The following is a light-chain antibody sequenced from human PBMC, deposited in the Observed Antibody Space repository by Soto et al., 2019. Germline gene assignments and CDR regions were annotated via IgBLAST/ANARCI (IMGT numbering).Light chain of an antibody. CDR1: QSVSSSY. Sequence: EIVLTQSPGTLSLSPGERATLSCRASQSVSSSYLAWYQQKPGQAPRLLIYGASSRATGIPDRFSGSGSGTDFPLTISRLEPEDLAVYYCQQYGSSPETFGKGTKV. CDR3: QQYGSSPET. CDR2: GAS. J-gene: IGKJ1*01. V-gene: IGKV3-20*01.